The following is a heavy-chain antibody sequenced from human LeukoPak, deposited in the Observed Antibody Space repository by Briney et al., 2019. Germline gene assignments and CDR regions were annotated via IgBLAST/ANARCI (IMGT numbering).Heavy chain of an antibody. CDR2: IYYSGNT. CDR3: ARFYDTSGALPRCLDY. CDR1: GGPIVTSSYC. D-gene: IGHD3-22*01. J-gene: IGHJ4*02. Sequence: SETLSLTCTVSGGPIVTSSYCWGWIRQSPGKGLEWIGNIYYSGNTYYNPSLKSRVTISVDTSKNQFSLKLSSVTAADTAVYYCARFYDTSGALPRCLDYWGQGTLVTVSS. V-gene: IGHV4-39*01.